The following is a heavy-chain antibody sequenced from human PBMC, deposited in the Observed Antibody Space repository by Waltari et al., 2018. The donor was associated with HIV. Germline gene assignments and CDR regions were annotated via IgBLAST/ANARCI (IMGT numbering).Heavy chain of an antibody. Sequence: PGASVKVSCKASGYTFTSYAMHWVRQAPGQRLEWMGWINAGNGNTKYSQKFQGRVTITRDTSASTAYMELSSLRSEDTAVYYCARVKGIAVAGEGFDYWGQGTLVTVSS. J-gene: IGHJ4*02. CDR2: INAGNGNT. V-gene: IGHV1-3*01. D-gene: IGHD6-19*01. CDR1: GYTFTSYA. CDR3: ARVKGIAVAGEGFDY.